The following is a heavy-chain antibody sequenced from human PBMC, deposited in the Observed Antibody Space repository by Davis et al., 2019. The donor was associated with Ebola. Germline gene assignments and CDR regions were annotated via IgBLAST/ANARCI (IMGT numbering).Heavy chain of an antibody. CDR1: GGSFSGYY. D-gene: IGHD3-3*01. CDR3: ARKYYDFWSGYV. V-gene: IGHV4-34*01. J-gene: IGHJ6*02. Sequence: MPSETLSLTCAVYGGSFSGYYWSWIRQPPGKGLEWIGEINHNGSTNYNPSLKSRVTISVDTSKNQFSLKLSSVTAADTAVYYCARKYYDFWSGYVWGQGTTVTVSS. CDR2: INHNGST.